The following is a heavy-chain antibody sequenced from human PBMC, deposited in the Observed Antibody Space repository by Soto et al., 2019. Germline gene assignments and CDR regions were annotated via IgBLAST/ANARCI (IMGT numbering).Heavy chain of an antibody. CDR3: TTDGKMGYCSGGSCYSGFDY. CDR1: GFTFSNAW. Sequence: GGSLRLSCAASGFTFSNAWMSWVRQAPGKGLEWVGRIKSKTDGGTTDYAAPVKGRFTISIDDSKNTLYLQMNSLKTEDTAVYYCTTDGKMGYCSGGSCYSGFDYWGQGTLVTVSS. V-gene: IGHV3-15*01. CDR2: IKSKTDGGTT. D-gene: IGHD2-15*01. J-gene: IGHJ4*02.